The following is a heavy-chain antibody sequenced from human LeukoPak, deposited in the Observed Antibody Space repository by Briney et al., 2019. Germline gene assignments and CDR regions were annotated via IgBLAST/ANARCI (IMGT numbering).Heavy chain of an antibody. CDR3: ARDVAAAGADAFDI. D-gene: IGHD6-13*01. CDR1: GGSISSYY. J-gene: IGHJ3*02. CDR2: IYYSGST. V-gene: IGHV4-59*12. Sequence: SETLSLTCTVSGGSISSYYWSWIRQPPGKGLEWIGYIYYSGSTNYNPSLKSRVTISVDTSKNQFSLKLSSVTAADTAVYYCARDVAAAGADAFDIWGQGTMVTVSS.